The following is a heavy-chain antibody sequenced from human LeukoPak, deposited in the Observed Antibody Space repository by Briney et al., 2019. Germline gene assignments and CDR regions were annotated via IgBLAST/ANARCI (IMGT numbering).Heavy chain of an antibody. CDR3: ARLAAASTTYYYYYMDV. J-gene: IGHJ6*03. CDR2: INPNSGGT. D-gene: IGHD6-13*01. V-gene: IGHV1-2*06. Sequence: ASVKVSCKASGYTFTGYYMHWMRQARGQGLEWMGRINPNSGGTNYAQKFQGRVTMTRDTSISTAYMELSRLRSDDTAVYYCARLAAASTTYYYYYMDVWGKGTTVTVSS. CDR1: GYTFTGYY.